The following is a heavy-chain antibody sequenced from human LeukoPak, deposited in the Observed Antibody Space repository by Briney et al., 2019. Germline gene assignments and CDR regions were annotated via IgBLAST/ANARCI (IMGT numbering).Heavy chain of an antibody. Sequence: GSLRLSCAASGFSVSNNYMSWIRQAPGKGLEWVSVFYSGGTIVYSDSVRGRFIISRDVSKNTLYLQMSSLKVEDTAMYYCARDPHNSGSGRYFENWGRGSLVTVS. CDR3: ARDPHNSGSGRYFEN. CDR1: GFSVSNNY. CDR2: FYSGGTI. J-gene: IGHJ4*02. V-gene: IGHV3-66*01. D-gene: IGHD3-10*01.